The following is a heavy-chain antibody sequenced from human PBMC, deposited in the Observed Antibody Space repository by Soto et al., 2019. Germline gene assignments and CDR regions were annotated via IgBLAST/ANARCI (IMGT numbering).Heavy chain of an antibody. CDR1: GFSVSTNY. J-gene: IGHJ3*02. CDR3: ARYYDFWSGYYAFDI. D-gene: IGHD3-3*01. Sequence: EVQLVESGGGWAQPGGSLGLSCSASGFSVSTNYMSWFRRAPGKGLQWVSLVYSGGSTNYADSVKDRFIISRDNSKNTLYLQMNSLRAEDTAVYYCARYYDFWSGYYAFDIWGQGTVVTVSS. CDR2: VYSGGST. V-gene: IGHV3-66*01.